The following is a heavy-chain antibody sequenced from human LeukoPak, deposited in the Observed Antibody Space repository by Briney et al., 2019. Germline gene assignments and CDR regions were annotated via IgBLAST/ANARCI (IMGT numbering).Heavy chain of an antibody. CDR2: IYYSGST. Sequence: KPSETLSLTCTVSGVSISSYYWSWIRQPPGKGLEWIGYIYYSGSTNYNPSLKSRVTISVDTSKNQFSLKLSSVTAADTAVYYCARVGKGGRYDILTGYYYFDYWGQGTLVTVSS. D-gene: IGHD3-9*01. V-gene: IGHV4-59*01. CDR3: ARVGKGGRYDILTGYYYFDY. J-gene: IGHJ4*02. CDR1: GVSISSYY.